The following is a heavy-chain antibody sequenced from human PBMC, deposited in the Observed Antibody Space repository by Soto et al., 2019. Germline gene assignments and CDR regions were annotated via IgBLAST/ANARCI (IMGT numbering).Heavy chain of an antibody. D-gene: IGHD4-4*01. J-gene: IGHJ5*02. CDR1: GDSINFYY. CDR3: ARDTDQNWFEL. CDR2: IYYSGST. Sequence: PSETLSLPFPVSGDSINFYYWTWIRQPPGKGLEWIGYIYYSGSTNYNPSLKSRLTISVDTSKNQISLKLTSVTAADTAVYYCARDTDQNWFELWGQGMLVIVSS. V-gene: IGHV4-59*01.